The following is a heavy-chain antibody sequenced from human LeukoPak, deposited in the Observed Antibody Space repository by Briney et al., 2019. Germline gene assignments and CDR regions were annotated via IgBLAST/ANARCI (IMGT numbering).Heavy chain of an antibody. CDR2: INPNSGGP. D-gene: IGHD1-26*01. J-gene: IGHJ4*02. V-gene: IGHV1-2*02. Sequence: GASVKVSSKASGYTFTGYYMHWVRQAPGQGLEWMGWINPNSGGPNYAQKFQGRVTMTRDTSISTAYMELSRLRSDDTAVYYCARDDYSGSYIWGQGTLVTVSS. CDR3: ARDDYSGSYI. CDR1: GYTFTGYY.